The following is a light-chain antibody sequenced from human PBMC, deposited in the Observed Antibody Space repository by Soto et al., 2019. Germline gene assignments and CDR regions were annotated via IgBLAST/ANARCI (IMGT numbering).Light chain of an antibody. Sequence: DRVTFTCRASQGISNYLDWNPQKPRKAPNLLMSVTSTLQTGVPSRLSGSGSGTDFTLSISSLQPADFTTHYCQYLNSSFGPGTKVDI. CDR3: QYLNSS. J-gene: IGKJ3*01. CDR2: VTS. V-gene: IGKV1-9*01. CDR1: QGISNY.